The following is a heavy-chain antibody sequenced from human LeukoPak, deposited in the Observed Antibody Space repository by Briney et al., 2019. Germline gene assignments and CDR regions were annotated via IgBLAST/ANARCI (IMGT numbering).Heavy chain of an antibody. D-gene: IGHD2-2*01. CDR2: INAGNGNT. J-gene: IGHJ4*02. CDR3: ARDPRPSPTYYFDY. CDR1: GYTFTSYA. V-gene: IGHV1-3*01. Sequence: ASVKVSCKASGYTFTSYAMHWVRQAPGQRLEWMGWINAGNGNTKYSQKFQGRVTITRDTSASTAHMELSSLRSEDTAVYYCARDPRPSPTYYFDYWGQGTLVTVSS.